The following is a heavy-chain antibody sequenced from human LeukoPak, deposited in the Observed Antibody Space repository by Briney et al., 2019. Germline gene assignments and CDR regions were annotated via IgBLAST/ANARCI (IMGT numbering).Heavy chain of an antibody. V-gene: IGHV3-66*02. Sequence: GGSLRLSCAASGFTFNRNYMNWVRQAPGKGLEWISVIYSDGSTYYTHSVKGRYTIYRDNSKNTLSLQMNSLRAEGTGEYYCARSWDACLNLDYWGQGTLVTVCS. CDR1: GFTFNRNY. J-gene: IGHJ4*02. CDR2: IYSDGST. CDR3: ARSWDACLNLDY. D-gene: IGHD1-26*01.